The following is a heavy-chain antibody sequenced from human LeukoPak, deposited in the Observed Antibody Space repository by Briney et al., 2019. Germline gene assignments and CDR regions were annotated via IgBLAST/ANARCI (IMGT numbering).Heavy chain of an antibody. Sequence: GGSLRLSCAASGFTFSSSAMSWVRQAPGKGLEWVSAISGSGGSTYYADSVKGRFTISRDNSKNTLYLQMNSLRAEDTAVFYCAKGIYYDYGDYFGYWGQGTLVTVSS. CDR3: AKGIYYDYGDYFGY. CDR1: GFTFSSSA. V-gene: IGHV3-23*01. J-gene: IGHJ4*02. CDR2: ISGSGGST. D-gene: IGHD4-17*01.